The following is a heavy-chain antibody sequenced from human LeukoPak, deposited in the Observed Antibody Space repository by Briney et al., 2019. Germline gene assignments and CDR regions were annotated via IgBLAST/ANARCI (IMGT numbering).Heavy chain of an antibody. V-gene: IGHV4-59*01. CDR2: IYYSGST. CDR3: ARDTGSDYFDY. D-gene: IGHD2-15*01. Sequence: PSETLSLTCTVSGGSISSYYWSWIRQPPGKGLEWIGYIYYSGSTNYNPSLKSRVTISVDTSKNQFSLKLSSVTAADTAVYYCARDTGSDYFDYWGQGTLVTVSS. J-gene: IGHJ4*02. CDR1: GGSISSYY.